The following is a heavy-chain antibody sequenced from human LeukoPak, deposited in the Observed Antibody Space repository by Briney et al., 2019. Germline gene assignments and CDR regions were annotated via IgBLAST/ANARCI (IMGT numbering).Heavy chain of an antibody. CDR2: ISYDGSNK. J-gene: IGHJ4*02. CDR3: ARERQGGFFDY. CDR1: GFTFSSYA. D-gene: IGHD1-26*01. Sequence: PGGSLRLSCAASGFTFSSYAMHWVRQAPGKGLEWVAVISYDGSNKYYADSVKGRFTISRDNSKNTLYLQMNSLRAEDTAVYYCARERQGGFFDYWGQGTLVTVSS. V-gene: IGHV3-30-3*01.